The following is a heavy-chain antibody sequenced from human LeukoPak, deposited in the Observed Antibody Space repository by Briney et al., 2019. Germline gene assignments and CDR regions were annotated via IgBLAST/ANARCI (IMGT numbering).Heavy chain of an antibody. CDR2: INSDGSST. J-gene: IGHJ5*02. Sequence: GGSLRLSCAASGFIFNYYWIHWVRQAPGKGLVWVSRINSDGSSTNYADSVKGRFTISRDNTKNTVYLQMNSLRAEDTAVYYCARDPLCSSASCYGWFDPWGQGTLVTVSS. CDR3: ARDPLCSSASCYGWFDP. CDR1: GFIFNYYW. D-gene: IGHD2-2*01. V-gene: IGHV3-74*01.